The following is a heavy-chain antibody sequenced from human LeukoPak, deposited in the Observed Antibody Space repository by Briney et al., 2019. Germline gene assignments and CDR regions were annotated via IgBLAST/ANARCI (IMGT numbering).Heavy chain of an antibody. CDR2: ISSSSSYI. J-gene: IGHJ4*02. Sequence: GGSLRLSCAASGFTFSSYSMNWVRQAPGKGLEWVSSISSSSSYIYYADSVKGRFTISRDNAKNSLYLQMNSLRAEDTAVYYCARGLRYFDWSLNYFDYWGQGTLVTVSS. CDR1: GFTFSSYS. CDR3: ARGLRYFDWSLNYFDY. D-gene: IGHD3-9*01. V-gene: IGHV3-21*01.